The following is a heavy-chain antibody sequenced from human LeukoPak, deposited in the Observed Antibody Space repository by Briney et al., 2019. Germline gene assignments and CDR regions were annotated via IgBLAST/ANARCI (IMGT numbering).Heavy chain of an antibody. CDR1: GYTFTAQY. CDR2: INPSSGGT. J-gene: IGHJ4*02. Sequence: ASVKVSCKASGYTFTAQYMHWVRQAPGQGLEWMGRINPSSGGTNYVQKFQGRVTTTRDTSITTAYLELTSLRSDDTAVYYCASGTTERIDYWGQGTLVTVSS. D-gene: IGHD1-1*01. CDR3: ASGTTERIDY. V-gene: IGHV1-2*06.